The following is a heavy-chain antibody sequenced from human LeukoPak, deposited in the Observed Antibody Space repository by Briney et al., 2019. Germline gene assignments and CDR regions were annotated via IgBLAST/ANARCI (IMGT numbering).Heavy chain of an antibody. CDR2: IYSGGST. CDR3: ARGLGGGFDY. D-gene: IGHD3-16*01. J-gene: IGHJ4*02. V-gene: IGHV3-66*02. CDR1: GFPVSSNY. Sequence: PGGSLRLSFAASGFPVSSNYMSWVRQAPGKGLEWVSVIYSGGSTYYADSVKGRFTIARDNAKNTLYLQMNSLRAEDTAVYYCARGLGGGFDYWGQGTLVTVSS.